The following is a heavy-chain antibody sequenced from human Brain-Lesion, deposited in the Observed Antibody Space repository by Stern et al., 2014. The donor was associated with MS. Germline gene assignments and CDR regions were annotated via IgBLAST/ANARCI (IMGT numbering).Heavy chain of an antibody. J-gene: IGHJ5*02. CDR1: GGSVSSTSYA. D-gene: IGHD2-15*01. V-gene: IGHV4-39*02. Sequence: QVQLVESGPGLVKPSETLSLTCTVAGGSVSSTSYAWAWIRQPPGKGLEGIGPLYYSGNTYYSPSLKSRLTIPLATSKNPFSLHLRSVTAADTAVYYCAGEEDIRYCSGGSCTGNWFDPWGQGTLVTVSS. CDR2: LYYSGNT. CDR3: AGEEDIRYCSGGSCTGNWFDP.